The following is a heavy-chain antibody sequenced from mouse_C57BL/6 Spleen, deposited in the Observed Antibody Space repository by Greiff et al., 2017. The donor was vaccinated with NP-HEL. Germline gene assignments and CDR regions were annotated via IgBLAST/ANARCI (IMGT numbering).Heavy chain of an antibody. V-gene: IGHV5-16*01. CDR2: INYDGSST. Sequence: EVQLVESEGGLVQPGSSMKLSCTASGFTFSDYYMAWVRQVPEKGLEWVANINYDGSSTYYLDSLKSRFIISRDNAKNILYLQMSSLKSEDTATYYCAREGTGTFDYWGQGTTLTVSS. CDR1: GFTFSDYY. CDR3: AREGTGTFDY. J-gene: IGHJ2*01. D-gene: IGHD4-1*01.